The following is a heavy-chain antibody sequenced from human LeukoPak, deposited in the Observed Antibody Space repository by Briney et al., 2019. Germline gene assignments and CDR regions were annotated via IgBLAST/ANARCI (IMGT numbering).Heavy chain of an antibody. D-gene: IGHD3-22*01. V-gene: IGHV3-23*01. CDR1: GFTLSSYA. CDR3: SVMHRYYGGSCYWVQ. CDR2: ISTNGGST. Sequence: GGSLSLSCVASGFTLSSYAMSWVRQAPGKGLEWVSGISTNGGSTSYADSVKGRLTISRDNPRKMRYMETNNLSAEDTAVYYCSVMHRYYGGSCYWVQWGQGTLVTVSS. J-gene: IGHJ4*02.